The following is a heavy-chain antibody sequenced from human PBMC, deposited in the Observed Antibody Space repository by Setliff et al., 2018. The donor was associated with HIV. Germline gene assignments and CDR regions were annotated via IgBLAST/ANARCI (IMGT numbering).Heavy chain of an antibody. CDR1: GGSISSTNYY. CDR3: ARDSNAPYFQH. D-gene: IGHD1-1*01. J-gene: IGHJ1*01. Sequence: SETLSLTCGVSGGSISSTNYYWGWIRQPPGKGLEYIATMYYTRSAYYSPSLKSRVTMSLDTSKNQFSLKLSSVTAADTAVFYCARDSNAPYFQHWGQGTLVTVSS. V-gene: IGHV4-39*02. CDR2: MYYTRSA.